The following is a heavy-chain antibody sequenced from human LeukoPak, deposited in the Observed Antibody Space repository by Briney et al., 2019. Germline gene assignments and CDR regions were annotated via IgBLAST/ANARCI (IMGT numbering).Heavy chain of an antibody. V-gene: IGHV3-30*04. CDR2: ISYDGSNK. Sequence: PGGSLRLSCAASGFTFSRYAMYWVRQAPGKGLEWVAAISYDGSNKYYADSVKGGFTISRDNSKNTLYLQMNSLRPEDTAVYSCARDGQTAYVYYYGMDVWGQGTTVTVSS. CDR3: ARDGQTAYVYYYGMDV. CDR1: GFTFSRYA. J-gene: IGHJ6*01. D-gene: IGHD2-21*02.